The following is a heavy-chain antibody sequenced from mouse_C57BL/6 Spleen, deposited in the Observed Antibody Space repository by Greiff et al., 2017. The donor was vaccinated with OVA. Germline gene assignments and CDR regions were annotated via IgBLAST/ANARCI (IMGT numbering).Heavy chain of an antibody. J-gene: IGHJ4*01. CDR3: ARQTYYGLYYYAMDY. D-gene: IGHD1-1*01. V-gene: IGHV1-62-2*01. CDR1: GYTFTEYT. Sequence: VKQSCKASGYTFTEYTIHWVKQRSGQGLEWIGWFYPGSGSIKYNEKFKDKATLTADKSSSTVYMELSRLTSEDSAVYFCARQTYYGLYYYAMDYWGQGTSVTVSS. CDR2: FYPGSGSI.